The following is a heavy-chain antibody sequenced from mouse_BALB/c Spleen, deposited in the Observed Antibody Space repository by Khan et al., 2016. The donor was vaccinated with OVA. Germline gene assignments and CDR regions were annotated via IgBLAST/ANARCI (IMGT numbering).Heavy chain of an antibody. CDR2: IYPGSGSI. Sequence: QVQLQQSGPELVMPGASVKMSCKASGYSFTDYIITWVKQRTGQGLQWIGEIYPGSGSIYSHEKFKGKATLTADKSSNTDYMQLSSLTSEDSAVYFCARRDYGSSDPGFAYWGQGTLVTVSA. CDR1: GYSFTDYI. J-gene: IGHJ3*01. D-gene: IGHD1-1*01. CDR3: ARRDYGSSDPGFAY. V-gene: IGHV1-77*01.